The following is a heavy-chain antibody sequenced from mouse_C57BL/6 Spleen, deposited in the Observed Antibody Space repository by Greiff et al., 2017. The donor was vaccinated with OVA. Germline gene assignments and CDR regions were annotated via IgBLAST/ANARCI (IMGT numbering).Heavy chain of an antibody. Sequence: VQLQQSGTVLVRPGASVKISCKTSGYTFTSSWMHWVKQRPGQGLEWIGAIYPGNSDTSYNQKFKGKAKLTAVTSASTAYLELSSLTNEDSAVYYCTRNWDWYFDVWGTGTTVTVSS. CDR1: GYTFTSSW. J-gene: IGHJ1*03. D-gene: IGHD4-1*01. CDR3: TRNWDWYFDV. CDR2: IYPGNSDT. V-gene: IGHV1-5*01.